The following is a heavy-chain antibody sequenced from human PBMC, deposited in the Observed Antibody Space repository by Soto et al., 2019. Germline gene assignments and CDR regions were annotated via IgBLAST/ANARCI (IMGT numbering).Heavy chain of an antibody. CDR3: ARDRLRGYDSSGFYS. D-gene: IGHD3-22*01. CDR1: GNRHSFYG. J-gene: IGHJ4*02. Sequence: AVHVSCKSYGNRHSFYGINWVRQAPGQGLEWMGWINPSDGNRNFAQKFEDRVTMTTATSTNTVFLELRSLKSDDTAIYYCARDRLRGYDSSGFYSWGQGTMVTVSS. CDR2: INPSDGNR. V-gene: IGHV1-18*01.